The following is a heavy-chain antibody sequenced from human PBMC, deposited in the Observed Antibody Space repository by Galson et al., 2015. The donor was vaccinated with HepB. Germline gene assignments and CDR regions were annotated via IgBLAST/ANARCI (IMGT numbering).Heavy chain of an antibody. J-gene: IGHJ4*02. D-gene: IGHD3-10*01. V-gene: IGHV5-51*01. CDR3: VRQGGTGNSYRGHDY. CDR2: IYPGDSNT. Sequence: QSGAEVKKPGESLRISCRASGYTFTNYWIGWVRQMPGKGLEFLGIIYPGDSNTKYRPSFRGQVTISADKSINTVYLQSSSLEASDIAMYYCVRQGGTGNSYRGHDYWGQGTLVTVSA. CDR1: GYTFTNYW.